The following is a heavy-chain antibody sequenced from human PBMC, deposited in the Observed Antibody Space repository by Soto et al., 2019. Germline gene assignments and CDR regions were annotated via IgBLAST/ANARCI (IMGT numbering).Heavy chain of an antibody. CDR1: GGTFSSYT. V-gene: IGHV1-69*02. CDR2: IIPILNIA. Sequence: QVQLVQSGAEVKKPGSSVKVSCKASGGTFSSYTISWVRQAPGQGLEWMGRIIPILNIANYAQKFQGRVTITADKSTSTAYMELSSLRSEDTAVYFCARGYSSGWNVDYWGQGTLVTVCS. D-gene: IGHD6-19*01. CDR3: ARGYSSGWNVDY. J-gene: IGHJ4*02.